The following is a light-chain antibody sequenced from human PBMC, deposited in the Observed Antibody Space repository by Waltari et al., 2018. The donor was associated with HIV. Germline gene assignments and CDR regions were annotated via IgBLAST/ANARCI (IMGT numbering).Light chain of an antibody. Sequence: ELVLTQSPGTLPLSPGEIATISCRASQSVSSSYLAWYQQKPGQAPRLLIYGASSRATGIPDRFSGSGSGTDFTLTISRLEPEDFAVYYCQQYGSSRTTFGQGTKVEIK. CDR3: QQYGSSRTT. J-gene: IGKJ1*01. CDR1: QSVSSSY. V-gene: IGKV3-20*01. CDR2: GAS.